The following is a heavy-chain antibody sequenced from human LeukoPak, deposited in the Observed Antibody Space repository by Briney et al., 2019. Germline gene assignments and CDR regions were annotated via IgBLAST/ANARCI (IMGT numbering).Heavy chain of an antibody. D-gene: IGHD3-16*01. CDR2: IWYDGSNK. V-gene: IGHV3-33*01. CDR3: ARDLYADYVWGSFDY. Sequence: GRSLRLSCAASGFTFSSYGMHWVRQAPGKGLEWVAVIWYDGSNKYYADSVKGRFTISRDNSKNTLYLQMNSLRVGDTAVYYCARDLYADYVWGSFDYWGQGTLVTVSS. J-gene: IGHJ4*02. CDR1: GFTFSSYG.